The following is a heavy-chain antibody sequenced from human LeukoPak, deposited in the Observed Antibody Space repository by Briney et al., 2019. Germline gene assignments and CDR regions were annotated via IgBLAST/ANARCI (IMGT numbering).Heavy chain of an antibody. CDR2: ISYDGSNK. CDR1: GFTFSSYA. CDR3: ARELQSLFHYGDQTFDY. D-gene: IGHD4-17*01. V-gene: IGHV3-30-3*01. J-gene: IGHJ4*02. Sequence: GGSLRLSCAASGFTFSSYAMSWVRQAPGKGLEWVAVISYDGSNKYYADSVKGRFTISRDNSKNTLYLQMNSLRAEDTAVYYCARELQSLFHYGDQTFDYWGQGTLVTVSS.